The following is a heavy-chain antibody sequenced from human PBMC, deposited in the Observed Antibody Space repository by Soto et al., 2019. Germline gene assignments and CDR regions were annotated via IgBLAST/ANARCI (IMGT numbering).Heavy chain of an antibody. D-gene: IGHD6-19*01. Sequence: PSETLSLTCTVSGGSISSSSYYWGWIRQPPGKGLEWIGSIYYSGSTYYNPSLKSRVTISVDTSKNQFSLKLSSVTAADTAVYYCATIIAVAPEGYFDYWGQGTLVTVSS. CDR3: ATIIAVAPEGYFDY. J-gene: IGHJ4*02. V-gene: IGHV4-39*01. CDR2: IYYSGST. CDR1: GGSISSSSYY.